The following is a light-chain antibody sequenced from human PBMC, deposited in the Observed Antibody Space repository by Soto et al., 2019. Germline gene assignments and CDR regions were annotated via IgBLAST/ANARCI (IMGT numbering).Light chain of an antibody. V-gene: IGKV1-39*01. CDR2: AAS. J-gene: IGKJ1*01. CDR3: QQTYTSVAT. Sequence: DIQVTQSPSSLSASVGDSVTLSCQTSQRVDSYIHWYQHQAGKAPKLLIYAASTLQDGVPSRFSGGGSGTDFSLIITRRQPEDSATYYCQQTYTSVATCGQGTKV. CDR1: QRVDSY.